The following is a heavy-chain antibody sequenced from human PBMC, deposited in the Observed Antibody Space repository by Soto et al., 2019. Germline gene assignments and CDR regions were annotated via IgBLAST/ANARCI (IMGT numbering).Heavy chain of an antibody. CDR3: ARDLGWAFDY. CDR2: ITQTGDNT. Sequence: EVQLVESGGGSAQPGGSLRLSCVASGFSFNVYTMNWFRQAPGQALEWLSFITQTGDNTYYADSVKGRFTISRDNAKNSLHMELNNLRAEDTAVYYCARDLGWAFDYWGRGTLVTVSS. V-gene: IGHV3-48*01. CDR1: GFSFNVYT. D-gene: IGHD6-19*01. J-gene: IGHJ4*02.